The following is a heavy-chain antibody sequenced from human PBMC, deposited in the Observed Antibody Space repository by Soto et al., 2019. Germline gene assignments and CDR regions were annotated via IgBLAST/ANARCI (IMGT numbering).Heavy chain of an antibody. D-gene: IGHD6-13*01. V-gene: IGHV3-33*01. CDR3: ARDGTGPIAAAAPDY. Sequence: GGSLRLSCAASGFTFSSYGMHWVRQAPGKGLEWVAVIWYDGSNKYYADSVKGRFTISRDNSKNTLYLQMNSLRAEDTAVYYCARDGTGPIAAAAPDYWGQGTLVTVSS. CDR1: GFTFSSYG. J-gene: IGHJ4*02. CDR2: IWYDGSNK.